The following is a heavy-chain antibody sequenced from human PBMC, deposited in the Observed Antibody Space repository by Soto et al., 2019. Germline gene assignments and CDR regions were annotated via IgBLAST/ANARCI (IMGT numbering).Heavy chain of an antibody. CDR2: ISGRSAVP. V-gene: IGHV3-23*01. Sequence: EGQLLQSGGDLVLPGGSLRLSCAGSGLTLRSYAMTWIRQTPEKGLEWVSTISGRSAVPSYADSVNGRFAVSRDNSKKTLYVQMNSLRAEDTAVYYCAKMSDFWSGSPTYHFDYWGQGTQVTVSS. CDR1: GLTLRSYA. CDR3: AKMSDFWSGSPTYHFDY. D-gene: IGHD3-3*01. J-gene: IGHJ4*02.